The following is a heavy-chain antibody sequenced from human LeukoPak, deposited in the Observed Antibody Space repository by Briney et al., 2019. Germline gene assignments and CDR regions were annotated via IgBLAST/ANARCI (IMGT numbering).Heavy chain of an antibody. J-gene: IGHJ4*02. V-gene: IGHV3-23*01. D-gene: IGHD3-22*01. CDR2: ISGSGGST. CDR3: AKWPRGYYYDSSGDY. CDR1: GFTFSSYA. Sequence: GGSLRLSCGGSGFTFSSYAMSWVRQAPGKGLEWVSAISGSGGSTYYADSVKGRFTISRDNSKNTLYLQMNSLRAEDTAVYYCAKWPRGYYYDSSGDYWGQGTLVTVSS.